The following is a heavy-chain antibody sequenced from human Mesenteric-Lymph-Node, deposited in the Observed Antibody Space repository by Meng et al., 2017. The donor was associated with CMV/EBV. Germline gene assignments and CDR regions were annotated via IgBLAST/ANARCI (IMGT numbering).Heavy chain of an antibody. CDR1: GFTFSAYA. D-gene: IGHD3-22*01. V-gene: IGHV3-23*01. CDR3: ARVRTKGYYDSSGYYLDY. Sequence: GESLKISCAASGFTFSAYAMSWVRQTPGTGLEWVSTLSGGGDDPYYADSVKGRFTISRDNAKNSLYLQMNSLRAEDTAVYYCARVRTKGYYDSSGYYLDYWGQGTLVTVSS. CDR2: LSGGGDDP. J-gene: IGHJ4*02.